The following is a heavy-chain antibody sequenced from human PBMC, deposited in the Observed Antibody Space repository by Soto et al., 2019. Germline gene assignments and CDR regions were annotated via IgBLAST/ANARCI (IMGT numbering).Heavy chain of an antibody. D-gene: IGHD3-22*01. CDR1: GYTFITYG. V-gene: IGHV1-18*01. CDR2: ISTYNGNT. J-gene: IGHJ4*02. Sequence: QVQLVQSGAEVKKPGASVKVSCKASGYTFITYGVSWVRQAPGQGLDWLGWISTYNGNTRYAERLHGRVTMTTDTTTNTAYMELRNLKSDDTAVYYCARGPTDYYDNSANYFFDYWGQGTLVTVSS. CDR3: ARGPTDYYDNSANYFFDY.